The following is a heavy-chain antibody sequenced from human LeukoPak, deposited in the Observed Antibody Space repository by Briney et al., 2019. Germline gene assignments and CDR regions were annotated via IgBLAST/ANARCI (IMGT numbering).Heavy chain of an antibody. CDR3: ARTDDSSGYYDAFDI. D-gene: IGHD3-22*01. V-gene: IGHV1-46*01. CDR2: INPSGGST. CDR1: GYTFTGYY. J-gene: IGHJ3*02. Sequence: ASVKVSCKASGYTFTGYYMHWVRQAPGQGLEWTGIINPSGGSTSYAQKFQGRVTMTRDTSTSTVYMELSSLRSEDTAVYYCARTDDSSGYYDAFDIWGQGTMVTVSS.